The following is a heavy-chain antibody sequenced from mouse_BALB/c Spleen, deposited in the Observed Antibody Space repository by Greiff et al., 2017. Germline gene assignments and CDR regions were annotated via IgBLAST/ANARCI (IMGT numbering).Heavy chain of an antibody. D-gene: IGHD2-4*01. V-gene: IGHV1-5*01. Sequence: EVQLQQSGTVLARPGASVKMSCKASGYSFTSYWMHWVKQRPGQGLEWIGAIYPGNSDTSYNQKFKGKAKLTAVTSASTAYMELSSLTNEDSAVYYCTRPIPMITTYAMDYWGQGTSVTVSS. J-gene: IGHJ4*01. CDR3: TRPIPMITTYAMDY. CDR1: GYSFTSYW. CDR2: IYPGNSDT.